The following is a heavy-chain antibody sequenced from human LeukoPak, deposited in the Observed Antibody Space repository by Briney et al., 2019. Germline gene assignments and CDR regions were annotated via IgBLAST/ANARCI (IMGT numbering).Heavy chain of an antibody. Sequence: PGGSLRLSCAASGFTVSSNYMSWVRQAPGKGLEWVSVIYSGGSTYYADSVKGRFTISRDNSKNTLYLQMNSLRAEDTAVYYCASSYGSGSSEYFQHWGQGTLVTVSS. CDR3: ASSYGSGSSEYFQH. CDR1: GFTVSSNY. V-gene: IGHV3-66*01. CDR2: IYSGGST. J-gene: IGHJ1*01. D-gene: IGHD3-10*01.